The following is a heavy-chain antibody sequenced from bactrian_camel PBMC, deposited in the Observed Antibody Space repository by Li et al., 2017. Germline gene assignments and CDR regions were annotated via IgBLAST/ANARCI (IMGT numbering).Heavy chain of an antibody. J-gene: IGHJ4*01. CDR2: IYNDSSATYINT. V-gene: IGHV3S6*01. CDR3: TNGGSWYSY. Sequence: HVQLVESGGGLVQPGGSLRLSCEASGFTFANYWMYWVRQAPGKGLEWVSIIYNDSSATYINTYYTDSVKGRFTISRDNAKNTLYLQLDSLKFEDTAMYYCTNGGSWYSYWGQGTQVTVS. CDR1: GFTFANYW. D-gene: IGHD6*01.